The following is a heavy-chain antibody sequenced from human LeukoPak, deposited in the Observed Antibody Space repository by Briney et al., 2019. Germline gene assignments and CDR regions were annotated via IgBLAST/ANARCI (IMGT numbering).Heavy chain of an antibody. Sequence: PGRSLRLPCAASGFTFDDYAIHWVRQAPGKGLEWVSGISWNSASIGYADSVKGRVTISRDNAKNSLYLEMNSLRAEDTALYDCAIDMGFRYSYGKAYSSDMDVWGQGNTVTVSS. CDR3: AIDMGFRYSYGKAYSSDMDV. V-gene: IGHV3-9*01. D-gene: IGHD5-18*01. CDR1: GFTFDDYA. CDR2: ISWNSASI. J-gene: IGHJ6*02.